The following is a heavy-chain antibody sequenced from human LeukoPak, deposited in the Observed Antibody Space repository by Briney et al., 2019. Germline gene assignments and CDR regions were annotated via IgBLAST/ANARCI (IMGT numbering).Heavy chain of an antibody. J-gene: IGHJ3*02. D-gene: IGHD6-19*01. CDR1: GFTFSSYA. CDR3: AKVVSSGWYGYAFDI. CDR2: ISGSGGST. V-gene: IGHV3-23*01. Sequence: PGGSLRLSCAASGFTFSSYAMSWVRQAPGKGLEWVSAISGSGGSTYYADSVKGRFTISRDNSKNTLYLRMNSLRAEDTAVYYCAKVVSSGWYGYAFDIWGQGTMVTVSS.